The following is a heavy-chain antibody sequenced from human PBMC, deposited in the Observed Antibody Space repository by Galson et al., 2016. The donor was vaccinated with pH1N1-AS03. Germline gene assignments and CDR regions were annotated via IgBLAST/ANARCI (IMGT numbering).Heavy chain of an antibody. CDR2: IAAVGDI. J-gene: IGHJ6*04. CDR3: AVWGYISNTHGLDV. Sequence: LRLSCAASEFILSNYDLHWVRQAPGKGLEWVSIIAAVGDISYAGSVKGRFTISREYAKNSLYLQMNNLRAEDTALYYCAVWGYISNTHGLDVWGKGTTVTVSS. D-gene: IGHD5-18*01. V-gene: IGHV3-13*01. CDR1: EFILSNYD.